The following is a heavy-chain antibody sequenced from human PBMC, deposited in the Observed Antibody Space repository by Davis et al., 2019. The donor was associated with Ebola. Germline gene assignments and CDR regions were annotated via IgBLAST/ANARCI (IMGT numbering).Heavy chain of an antibody. CDR2: IKSKSDGGTT. J-gene: IGHJ6*02. CDR3: ARETVVPAAIFRLNYYYGMDV. V-gene: IGHV3-15*07. D-gene: IGHD2-2*01. CDR1: GFTFTNAW. Sequence: PGGSLRLSCAASGFTFTNAWMNWVRQVPGKGLEWVGRIKSKSDGGTTDYAAPVKGRFTVSRDDSKSTVYLQMNSLKTEDTAVYYCARETVVPAAIFRLNYYYGMDVWGQGTTVTVSS.